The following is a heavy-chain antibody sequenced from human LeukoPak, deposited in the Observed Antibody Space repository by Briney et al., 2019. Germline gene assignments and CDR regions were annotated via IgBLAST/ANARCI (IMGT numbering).Heavy chain of an antibody. J-gene: IGHJ4*02. CDR1: GDSISGSPYS. D-gene: IGHD6-13*01. Sequence: PETLSLTCIVSGDSISGSPYSWGWIRQPPGKGLEWIGSIYSGGSTYYNPSLKSRVTISVDTSNNQFSLKLSSVTAADTAVYYCAGLSRGLAGSYWGQGTLVTVSS. V-gene: IGHV4-39*01. CDR2: IYSGGST. CDR3: AGLSRGLAGSY.